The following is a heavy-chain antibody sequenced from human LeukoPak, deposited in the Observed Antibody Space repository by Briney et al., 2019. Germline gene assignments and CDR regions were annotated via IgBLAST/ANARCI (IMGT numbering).Heavy chain of an antibody. CDR3: ARGPPYGDYGWVDY. CDR2: IWYDGSNK. V-gene: IGHV3-33*01. J-gene: IGHJ4*02. CDR1: GFTFSSYG. D-gene: IGHD4-17*01. Sequence: GWSLRLSCAASGFTFSSYGMHWVRQAPGKGLEWVAVIWYDGSNKYYADSVKGRFTISRDNSKNTLYLQMNSLRAEDTAVYYCARGPPYGDYGWVDYWGQGTLVTVSS.